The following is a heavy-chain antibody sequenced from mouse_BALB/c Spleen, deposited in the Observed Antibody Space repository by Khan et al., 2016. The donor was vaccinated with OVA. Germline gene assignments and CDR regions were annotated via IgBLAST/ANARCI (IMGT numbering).Heavy chain of an antibody. CDR1: GFTFSTYG. V-gene: IGHV5-6*01. CDR2: INSDGYYT. J-gene: IGHJ3*01. D-gene: IGHD4-1*01. CDR3: ASHLTGSFAY. Sequence: EVMLVESGGDLVKPGGSLRLSCAASGFTFSTYGMSWVRQFPDKRLEWVATINSDGYYTYYPDTVTGRFTISRNNAENSLYLQMSSQKSEDTAIYYCASHLTGSFAYWGQGTLVTVSA.